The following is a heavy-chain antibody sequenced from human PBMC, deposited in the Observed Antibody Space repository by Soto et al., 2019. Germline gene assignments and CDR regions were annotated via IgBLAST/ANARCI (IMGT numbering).Heavy chain of an antibody. CDR2: INHSGST. CDR3: ARVLRPLDSSSSWYRRDWFDP. V-gene: IGHV4-34*01. CDR1: GGSFSGYY. Sequence: SETLSLTCAVYGGSFSGYYWSWIRQPPGKGLEWIGEINHSGSTNYNPSLKSRVTISVDTSKNQFSLKLSSVTAADTAVYYCARVLRPLDSSSSWYRRDWFDPWGQGTLVTVSS. J-gene: IGHJ5*02. D-gene: IGHD6-13*01.